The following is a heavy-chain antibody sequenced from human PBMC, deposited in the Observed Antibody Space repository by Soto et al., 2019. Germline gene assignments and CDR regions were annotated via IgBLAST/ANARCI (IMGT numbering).Heavy chain of an antibody. CDR1: GFTFSSYA. CDR3: ARDGGRVLLVYAIDY. CDR2: ISYDGSNK. Sequence: QVQLVESGGGVVQPGRSLRLSCAASGFTFSSYAMHWVRQAPGTGLEWVAVISYDGSNKYYADSVKRRFTISRDNSKNPLYLQMNSLRAEDTAVYYCARDGGRVLLVYAIDYWGQGPLVTVSS. V-gene: IGHV3-30-3*01. D-gene: IGHD2-8*01. J-gene: IGHJ4*02.